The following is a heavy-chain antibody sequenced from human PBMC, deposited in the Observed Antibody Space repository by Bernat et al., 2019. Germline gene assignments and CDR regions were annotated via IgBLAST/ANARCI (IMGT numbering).Heavy chain of an antibody. CDR1: GYTFTSYG. V-gene: IGHV1-18*01. J-gene: IGHJ5*02. D-gene: IGHD3-9*01. Sequence: QVQLVQSGAEVKKPGASVKVSCKASGYTFTSYGISWVRQAPGPGLEGMGWISAYNGNTNYARKLQGRVTMTTDTSTRTAYMALRSMRSDDTAVYYCARAGDDILTGNWFDPWGQGTLVTVSS. CDR3: ARAGDDILTGNWFDP. CDR2: ISAYNGNT.